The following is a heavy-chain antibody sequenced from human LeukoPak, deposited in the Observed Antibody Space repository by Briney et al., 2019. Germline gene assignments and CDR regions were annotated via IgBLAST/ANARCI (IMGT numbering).Heavy chain of an antibody. CDR1: GVSFSNYY. CDR2: IANGNT. J-gene: IGHJ5*02. V-gene: IGHV4-59*01. CDR3: ARDKAHSYGRYFDP. D-gene: IGHD5-18*01. Sequence: NPSESLSLTCSVAGVSFSNYYWNWIRQTPGKGLEWIGHIANGNTDHTPPLKSRVTISVDTSKNQFSLKLTSVSAEDTAVYYCARDKAHSYGRYFDPWGQGALVIVSS.